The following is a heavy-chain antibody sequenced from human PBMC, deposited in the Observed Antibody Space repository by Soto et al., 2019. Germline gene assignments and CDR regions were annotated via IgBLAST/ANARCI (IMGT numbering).Heavy chain of an antibody. CDR1: GFTFDDYG. D-gene: IGHD2-2*01. CDR2: INWNGGST. V-gene: IGHV3-20*04. J-gene: IGHJ6*02. CDR3: ARDLRSRSHLTAPMDV. Sequence: GGSLRLSCAASGFTFDDYGMSWVRQAPGKGLEWVSGINWNGGSTGYADSVKGRFTISRDNAKNSLYLQMNSLRAEDTALYYCARDLRSRSHLTAPMDVWGQGTTVTVSS.